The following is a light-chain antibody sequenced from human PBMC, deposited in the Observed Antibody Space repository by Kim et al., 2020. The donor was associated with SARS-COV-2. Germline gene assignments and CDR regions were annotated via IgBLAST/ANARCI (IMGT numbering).Light chain of an antibody. Sequence: SPGERATLICRASQNVPSRYLAWYQQRPGQVPRLLIYGASDRATGVPDRFSGSGSGTQFTLTISRLEPEDSAVYYCQQYGTTPRTFGQGTKVDIK. CDR3: QQYGTTPRT. CDR2: GAS. V-gene: IGKV3-20*01. J-gene: IGKJ1*01. CDR1: QNVPSRY.